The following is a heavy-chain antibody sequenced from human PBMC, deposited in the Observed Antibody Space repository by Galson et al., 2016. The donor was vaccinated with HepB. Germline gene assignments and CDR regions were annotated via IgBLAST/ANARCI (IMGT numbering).Heavy chain of an antibody. V-gene: IGHV4-31*03. CDR3: ARDSRVVAGRAFDY. Sequence: TLSLTCTVSGGSISSGGYYWNWVRQHPGRGLEWIGSIFYSGSTYYNPSLMSRITISVDTSKNQFSLRLTSVTAADTAVYYCARDSRVVAGRAFDYWGQGTLVTVSS. CDR2: IFYSGST. D-gene: IGHD2-15*01. CDR1: GGSISSGGYY. J-gene: IGHJ4*02.